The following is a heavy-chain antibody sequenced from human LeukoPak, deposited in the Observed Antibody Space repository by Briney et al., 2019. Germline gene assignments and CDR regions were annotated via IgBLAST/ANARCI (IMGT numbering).Heavy chain of an antibody. V-gene: IGHV1-8*01. Sequence: ASVKVSCKASGYTFTSYDINWVRQATGQGLEWMGWMNPNSGNTGYAQKFQGRVTMTRNTSISTAYMELSSLRSEDTAVYYCARVERTYYDFWSGYYTGPNWFDPWGQRTLVTVSS. CDR3: ARVERTYYDFWSGYYTGPNWFDP. CDR1: GYTFTSYD. J-gene: IGHJ5*02. D-gene: IGHD3-3*01. CDR2: MNPNSGNT.